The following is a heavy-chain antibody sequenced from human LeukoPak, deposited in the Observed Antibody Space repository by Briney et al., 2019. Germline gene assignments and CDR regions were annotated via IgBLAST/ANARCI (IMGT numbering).Heavy chain of an antibody. CDR1: GASISSYY. V-gene: IGHV4-59*01. CDR3: ARSTGWYAFT. Sequence: SETLSLTCTVSGASISSYYWSWIRQPPGKGLEWIGHSFYSGRTNYNPSLKSRVTISVDRSKNQFSLKVTSVTTADTAVYYCARSTGWYAFTWGQGTLVTVSS. CDR2: SFYSGRT. J-gene: IGHJ4*02. D-gene: IGHD6-19*01.